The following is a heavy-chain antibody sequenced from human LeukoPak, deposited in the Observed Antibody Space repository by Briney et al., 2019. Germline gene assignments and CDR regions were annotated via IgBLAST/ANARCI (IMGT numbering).Heavy chain of an antibody. J-gene: IGHJ4*02. CDR2: ISWNSGSI. Sequence: SLRLSWAASGFTFDDYALHWVRPAPGKGLGGVSGISWNSGSIGYADSVKGRFTISRDNAKNSLYLQMNSLRAEDTALYYCAKDRSSGPKADFDYWGQGTLVTVSS. V-gene: IGHV3-9*01. CDR3: AKDRSSGPKADFDY. CDR1: GFTFDDYA.